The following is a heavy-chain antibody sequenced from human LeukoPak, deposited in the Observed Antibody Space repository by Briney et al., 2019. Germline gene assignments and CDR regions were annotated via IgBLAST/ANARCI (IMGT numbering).Heavy chain of an antibody. D-gene: IGHD3-22*01. J-gene: IGHJ3*02. CDR3: ARDSSGYKNDAFDI. CDR2: ISAYNGNT. Sequence: ASVKVSCKASGYTFTSYGISWVRQAPGQGLEWMGWISAYNGNTNYARKLQGRVTMTTDTSTSTAYMELRSLRSDDTAVYYCARDSSGYKNDAFDIWGQGTMVTVSS. CDR1: GYTFTSYG. V-gene: IGHV1-18*01.